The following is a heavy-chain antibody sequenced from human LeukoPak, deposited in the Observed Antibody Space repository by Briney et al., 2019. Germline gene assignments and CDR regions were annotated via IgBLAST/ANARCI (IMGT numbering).Heavy chain of an antibody. CDR2: IGTGGDT. J-gene: IGHJ4*02. CDR3: ARQMTPHGNFDY. V-gene: IGHV3-13*01. Sequence: PGGSLRLSCAASEFTFSAHAMHWVRQPTGKGLEWVSAIGTGGDTFYPGSVKGRFTISRENVKNSLYLQMNSLRAEDTAVYYCARQMTPHGNFDYWGQGTLVTVSS. CDR1: EFTFSAHA. D-gene: IGHD1-26*01.